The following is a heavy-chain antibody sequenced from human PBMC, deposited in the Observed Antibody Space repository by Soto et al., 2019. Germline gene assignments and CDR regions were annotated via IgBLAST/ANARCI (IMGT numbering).Heavy chain of an antibody. J-gene: IGHJ5*02. CDR1: GDSITSGGYY. D-gene: IGHD6-13*01. CDR3: ARDTGFSGSWAPES. Sequence: QVQLQESGPGLVKSSQTLSLTCIVSGDSITSGGYYWSWIRQHPGKGLGWIGYNYYSGSTYYNPSLKSRVSISFDTSQNQFSLNLTFVTAADTAVYFCARDTGFSGSWAPESWGQGTLVSVSS. CDR2: NYYSGST. V-gene: IGHV4-31*03.